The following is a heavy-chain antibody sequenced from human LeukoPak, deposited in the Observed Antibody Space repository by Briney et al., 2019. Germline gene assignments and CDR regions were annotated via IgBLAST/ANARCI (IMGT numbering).Heavy chain of an antibody. J-gene: IGHJ6*02. V-gene: IGHV1-2*02. CDR1: GVSFTNSY. CDR3: ARRTDRAGHYYGMDV. Sequence: ASVKVSCKASGVSFTNSYIHWVRRAPGQGLEWMGWIDLNSGDTNFPQKFQGRVSMTRDTPITTGYMELSSLKSEDTAIYYCARRTDRAGHYYGMDVWGQGTTVTVSS. CDR2: IDLNSGDT.